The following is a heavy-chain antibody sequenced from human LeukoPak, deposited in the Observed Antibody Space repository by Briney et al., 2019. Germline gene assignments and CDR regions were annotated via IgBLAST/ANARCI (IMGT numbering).Heavy chain of an antibody. V-gene: IGHV4-30-2*01. CDR3: ARRRVVVASTDGASGAFDI. D-gene: IGHD2-15*01. J-gene: IGHJ3*02. Sequence: PSETLSLTCAVSGGSISSGGYSWSWIRQPPGKGLEWIGYIYHSGSTYYSPSLKSRVTISVDRSKNQFSLKLSSVTAADTAVYFCARRRVVVASTDGASGAFDIWGQGTMVTVSS. CDR2: IYHSGST. CDR1: GGSISSGGYS.